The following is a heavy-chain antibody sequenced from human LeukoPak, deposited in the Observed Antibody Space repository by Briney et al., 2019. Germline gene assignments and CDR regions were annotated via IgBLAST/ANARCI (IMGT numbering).Heavy chain of an antibody. Sequence: GGSLRLSCAASGFTFSDYYMSWIRQAPGKGLEWVSYISSSGSTIYYADSVKGRFTISRDNAKNSLYLQMNSLRAEDTAVYYCAREGNYYDSSGYPFDYWGQGTLVTVSS. V-gene: IGHV3-11*04. D-gene: IGHD3-22*01. J-gene: IGHJ4*02. CDR2: ISSSGSTI. CDR1: GFTFSDYY. CDR3: AREGNYYDSSGYPFDY.